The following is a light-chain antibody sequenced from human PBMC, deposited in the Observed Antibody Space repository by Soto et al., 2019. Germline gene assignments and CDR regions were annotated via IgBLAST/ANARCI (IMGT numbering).Light chain of an antibody. Sequence: QSVLTQPPSVSGAPGQRVTISCTGSSSNIGATYDVHWYQQLPGTAPKLLIYANTNRPSGVPDRFSGSKSDNTASLTISGLQAEDEADYYCSSYTISSTWVFGGGTKLTVL. J-gene: IGLJ3*02. CDR3: SSYTISSTWV. CDR1: SSNIGATYD. V-gene: IGLV1-40*01. CDR2: ANT.